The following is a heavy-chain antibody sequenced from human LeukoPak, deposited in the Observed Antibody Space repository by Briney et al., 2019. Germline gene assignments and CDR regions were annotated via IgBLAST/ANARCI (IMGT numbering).Heavy chain of an antibody. D-gene: IGHD2/OR15-2a*01. CDR1: GGSISSGGYC. J-gene: IGHJ4*02. CDR3: ARALPQPLVLFDY. Sequence: PSQTLSLTCTVSGGSISSGGYCWSWIRQHPGKGLEWIGYIYYSGSTYYNPSLKSRVTISVDTSKNQFSLKLSSVTAADTAVYYCARALPQPLVLFDYWGQGTLVTVSS. V-gene: IGHV4-31*03. CDR2: IYYSGST.